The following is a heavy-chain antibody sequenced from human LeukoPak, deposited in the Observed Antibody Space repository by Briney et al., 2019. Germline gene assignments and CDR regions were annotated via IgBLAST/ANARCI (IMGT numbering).Heavy chain of an antibody. Sequence: SETLSLTCAVYGGSFSDYFWGWIRQPPGKGLEWIGEINHSGRTYYNPSLRSRVTISVDTSKNQFSLNLSSVTAADTAVYYCARDVVVVPAAIHYGMDVWGQGTTVTVSS. CDR3: ARDVVVVPAAIHYGMDV. CDR1: GGSFSDYF. V-gene: IGHV4-34*01. CDR2: INHSGRT. J-gene: IGHJ6*02. D-gene: IGHD2-2*01.